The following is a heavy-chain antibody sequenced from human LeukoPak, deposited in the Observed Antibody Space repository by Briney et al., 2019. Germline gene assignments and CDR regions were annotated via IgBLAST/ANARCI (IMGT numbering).Heavy chain of an antibody. D-gene: IGHD5-12*01. CDR1: GFTLSSYW. V-gene: IGHV3-7*05. CDR3: AKDQGQEWLRLRYHYYYGMDV. J-gene: IGHJ6*02. Sequence: GGSQRLSCAASGFTLSSYWMSWVRQAPGKGLEWVANINRDGSEKYYVDSVKGRFTISRDNSKNTLYLQMNSLRAEDTAVYYCAKDQGQEWLRLRYHYYYGMDVWGQGTTVTVSS. CDR2: INRDGSEK.